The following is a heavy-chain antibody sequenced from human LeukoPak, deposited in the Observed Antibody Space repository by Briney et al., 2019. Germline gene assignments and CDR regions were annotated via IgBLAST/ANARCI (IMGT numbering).Heavy chain of an antibody. CDR3: ARDSLAMAGTIDF. Sequence: SQTLSLTCAISGDSVSTYSAAWNWIRQSPSRGLEWLGRTYHKSTWHTDYVVSVKSRITINADTSKNQFSLQLKSVTPEDTAVYYCARDSLAMAGTIDFWGQGTLVTVSS. J-gene: IGHJ4*02. D-gene: IGHD6-19*01. V-gene: IGHV6-1*01. CDR2: TYHKSTWHT. CDR1: GDSVSTYSAA.